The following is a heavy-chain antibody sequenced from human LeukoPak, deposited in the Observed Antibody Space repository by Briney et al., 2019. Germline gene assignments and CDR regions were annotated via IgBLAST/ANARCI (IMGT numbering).Heavy chain of an antibody. V-gene: IGHV3-23*01. J-gene: IGHJ4*02. D-gene: IGHD5-24*01. CDR1: GFTVSSNY. CDR3: AKDRGRDGYNEY. CDR2: ISGSGGST. Sequence: GGSLRLSCAASGFTVSSNYMSWVRQAPGKGLEWVSAISGSGGSTYYADSVKGRFTISRDNSKNTLYLQMNSLRAEDTAVYYCAKDRGRDGYNEYWGQGTLVTVSS.